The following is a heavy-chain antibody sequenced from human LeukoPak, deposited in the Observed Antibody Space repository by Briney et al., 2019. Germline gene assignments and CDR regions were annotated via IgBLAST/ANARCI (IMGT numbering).Heavy chain of an antibody. D-gene: IGHD3-10*01. Sequence: GGSLRLSCAASGFTVSTNYMTWIRQAPGKGLEWVSVMYTLGNTNYADSVRGRFTISRDNSKNTLYLQMNSLRAEDTAVYYCARDRGSGLDYWGQGTLVTVSS. CDR3: ARDRGSGLDY. V-gene: IGHV3-66*01. CDR2: MYTLGNT. CDR1: GFTVSTNY. J-gene: IGHJ4*02.